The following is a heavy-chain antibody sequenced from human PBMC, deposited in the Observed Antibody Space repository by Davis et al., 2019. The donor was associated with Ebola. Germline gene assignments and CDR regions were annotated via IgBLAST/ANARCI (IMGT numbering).Heavy chain of an antibody. Sequence: MPSETLSLTCAVYGGSFSGYYWSWIRQPPGKGLEWIGEITHSGSTNYNPSLKSRVTISVDTSKNQFSLQLNSVTPEDTAVYYCARAPRYYYYGMDVWGQGTTVTVSS. V-gene: IGHV4-34*01. CDR2: ITHSGST. CDR1: GGSFSGYY. J-gene: IGHJ6*02. CDR3: ARAPRYYYYGMDV.